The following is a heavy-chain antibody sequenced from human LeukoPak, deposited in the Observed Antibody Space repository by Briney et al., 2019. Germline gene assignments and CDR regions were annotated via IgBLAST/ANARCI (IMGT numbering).Heavy chain of an antibody. CDR3: ARDRYGDGFAHFDY. D-gene: IGHD5-24*01. V-gene: IGHV1-2*02. Sequence: GASVKVSCKASGYTFTSYGMHWVRQAPGQGLEWMGWITPSGGTNYPQKFQGRVAITMDTSITTAYMDLSRLTSDDTAVYYCARDRYGDGFAHFDYWGQGALVTVSS. J-gene: IGHJ4*02. CDR2: ITPSGGT. CDR1: GYTFTSYG.